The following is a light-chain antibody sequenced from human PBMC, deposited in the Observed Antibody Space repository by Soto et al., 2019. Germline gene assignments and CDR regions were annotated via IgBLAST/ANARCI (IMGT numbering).Light chain of an antibody. Sequence: QSALAQPPSVPGSPGQSITIPCTGTSTDVGGYNYVSWYQHHSGKAPKLLIYEVTNRPSGISDRFSGSKSVNTASLTISGLQAEDESDYYCGSYSSTDTPFVFGTGTKVTVL. CDR3: GSYSSTDTPFV. J-gene: IGLJ1*01. CDR1: STDVGGYNY. CDR2: EVT. V-gene: IGLV2-14*01.